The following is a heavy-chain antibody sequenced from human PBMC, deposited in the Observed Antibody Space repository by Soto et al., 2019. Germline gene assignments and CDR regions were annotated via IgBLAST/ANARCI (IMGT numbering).Heavy chain of an antibody. CDR3: AHRLYGNDYIWGSYRLLGAFDI. D-gene: IGHD3-16*02. J-gene: IGHJ3*02. CDR2: IYWDDDK. CDR1: GFSLSTSGVG. Sequence: SGPTLVKPTQTLTLTCTFSGFSLSTSGVGVGWIRQPPGKALEWLALIYWDDDKRYSPSLKSRLTIPKDTSKNQVVLTMTNMDPVDTATYYCAHRLYGNDYIWGSYRLLGAFDIWGQGTMVTVSS. V-gene: IGHV2-5*02.